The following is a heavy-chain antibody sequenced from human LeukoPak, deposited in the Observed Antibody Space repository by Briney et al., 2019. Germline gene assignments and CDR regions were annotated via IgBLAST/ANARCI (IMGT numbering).Heavy chain of an antibody. CDR2: INHSGST. Sequence: PSETLSLTCAVYGGSFSGYYWSWIRQPPEKGLEWIGEINHSGSTNYNPSLKSRVTISVDTSKNQFFLKLSSVTAADTAVYYCARSSLGTYYFDYWGQGTLVTVSS. CDR1: GGSFSGYY. CDR3: ARSSLGTYYFDY. J-gene: IGHJ4*02. D-gene: IGHD7-27*01. V-gene: IGHV4-34*01.